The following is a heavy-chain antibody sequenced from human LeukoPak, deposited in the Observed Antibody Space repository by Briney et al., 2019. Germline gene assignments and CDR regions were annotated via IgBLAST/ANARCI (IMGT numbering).Heavy chain of an antibody. V-gene: IGHV3-30*03. Sequence: GGSLRLSCAASGFTFSSYEMNWVRQAPGKGLEWVAVISYDGSNKYYADSVKGRFTISRDNAKNSLYLQMNSLRAEDTAVYYCARCIAVDYFDYWGQGTLVTVSS. J-gene: IGHJ4*02. CDR2: ISYDGSNK. D-gene: IGHD6-19*01. CDR1: GFTFSSYE. CDR3: ARCIAVDYFDY.